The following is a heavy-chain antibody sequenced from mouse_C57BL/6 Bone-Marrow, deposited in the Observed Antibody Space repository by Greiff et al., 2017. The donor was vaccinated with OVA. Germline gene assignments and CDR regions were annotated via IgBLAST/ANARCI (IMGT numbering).Heavy chain of an antibody. CDR1: GFTFTDYY. Sequence: EVKLMESGGGLVQPGGSLSLSCAASGFTFTDYYMSWVRQPPGKALEWLGFIRNKANGYTTEYSASVKGRFTISRDNSQSILYLQMNALRAEDSATYYCARYITYYPFDYWGQGTTLTVSS. J-gene: IGHJ2*01. V-gene: IGHV7-3*01. CDR2: IRNKANGYTT. CDR3: ARYITYYPFDY. D-gene: IGHD2-10*01.